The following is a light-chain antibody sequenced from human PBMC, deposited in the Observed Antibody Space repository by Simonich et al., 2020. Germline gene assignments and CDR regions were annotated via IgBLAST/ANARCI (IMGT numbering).Light chain of an antibody. J-gene: IGLJ2*01. CDR1: SSDVGGYNY. Sequence: QSALTQPRSVSGSPGQSVTISCTGTSSDVGGYNYVSWYTQHPGKAPKLMNYDVSKRPSGVPERFSGSKSGNTASLTSSGLQAEDEADYYCCSYAGSYVVFGGGTKLTVL. V-gene: IGLV2-11*01. CDR3: CSYAGSYVV. CDR2: DVS.